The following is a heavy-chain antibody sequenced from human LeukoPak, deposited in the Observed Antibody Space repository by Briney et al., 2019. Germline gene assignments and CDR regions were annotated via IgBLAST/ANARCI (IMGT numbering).Heavy chain of an antibody. J-gene: IGHJ6*03. CDR2: IIPIFGTA. D-gene: IGHD6-13*01. CDR1: GGTFSSYA. CDR3: ARGGYSSSWYYYYYMDV. V-gene: IGHV1-69*05. Sequence: SVKVSCKASGGTFSSYAISWVRQAPGQGLEWMGGIIPIFGTANYAQKCQGRVTITTDESTSTAYMELSSLRSEDTAVYYCARGGYSSSWYYYYYMDVWGKGTTVTVSS.